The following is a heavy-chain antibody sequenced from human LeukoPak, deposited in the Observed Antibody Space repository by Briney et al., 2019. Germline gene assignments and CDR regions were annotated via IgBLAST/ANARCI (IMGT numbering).Heavy chain of an antibody. V-gene: IGHV4-4*07. D-gene: IGHD3-10*01. Sequence: SETLSLTCTVSGGSISTNYWTWIRQPAGKGLEWIGRIYTSGTTNYNPSLKSRVTMSVDTSKNQFSLKLNSVTAADTAVYYCAGTIRYFDLWGRGTLVTVSS. CDR1: GGSISTNY. CDR2: IYTSGTT. CDR3: AGTIRYFDL. J-gene: IGHJ2*01.